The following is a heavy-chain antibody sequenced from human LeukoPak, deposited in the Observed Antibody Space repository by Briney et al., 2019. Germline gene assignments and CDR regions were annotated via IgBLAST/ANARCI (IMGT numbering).Heavy chain of an antibody. Sequence: GSLRLSCGASGFTFSSYGMLWVRQSPGKGLEWIGEINHSGSTNYNPSLKSRVTISVDTSKNQFSLKLSSVTAADTAVYYCARERNTWSFTLGAQVCYFDYWGQGTLVTVSS. V-gene: IGHV4-34*01. CDR2: INHSGST. D-gene: IGHD6-6*01. CDR1: GFTFSSYG. CDR3: ARERNTWSFTLGAQVCYFDY. J-gene: IGHJ4*02.